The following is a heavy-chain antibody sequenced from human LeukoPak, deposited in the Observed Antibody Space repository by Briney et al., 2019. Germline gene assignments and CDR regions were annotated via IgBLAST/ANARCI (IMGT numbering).Heavy chain of an antibody. D-gene: IGHD4-11*01. CDR1: GFTFSSYA. V-gene: IGHV4-39*01. J-gene: IGHJ4*02. Sequence: PGGSLRLSCAASGFTFSSYAMSWVRQAPGKGLEWIGSIYYSGSTYYNPSLKSRVTISVDTSKNQFSLKLRSVSDADTAVYYCARSKAYSGYFDYWGQGTLVTVSS. CDR3: ARSKAYSGYFDY. CDR2: IYYSGST.